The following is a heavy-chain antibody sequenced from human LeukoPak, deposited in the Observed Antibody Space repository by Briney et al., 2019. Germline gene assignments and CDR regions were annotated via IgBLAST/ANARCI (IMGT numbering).Heavy chain of an antibody. CDR1: GFTFSDYY. CDR3: ASRPYTYSSGWYVGIDY. V-gene: IGHV3-11*01. Sequence: GGSLRLSCAASGFTFSDYYMSWIRQAPGKGLEWVSYISSSGSTIYYADSVKGRLTISRDNAKNSLYLQMNSLRAEDTAVYYCASRPYTYSSGWYVGIDYWGQGTLVTVSS. J-gene: IGHJ4*02. CDR2: ISSSGSTI. D-gene: IGHD6-19*01.